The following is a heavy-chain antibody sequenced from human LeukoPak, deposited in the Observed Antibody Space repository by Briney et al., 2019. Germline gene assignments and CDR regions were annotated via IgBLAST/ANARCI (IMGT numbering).Heavy chain of an antibody. D-gene: IGHD2-2*01. Sequence: SETLSLTCAVYGGSFSGYYWSWIRQPPGKGLEWIGEINHSGSTNYNPSLKSRVTISVDTSKNQFSLKLSSVTAADTAVYYCARGSCSSTSCYPVYYYGMDVWGQGTTVTVSS. CDR3: ARGSCSSTSCYPVYYYGMDV. CDR1: GGSFSGYY. V-gene: IGHV4-34*01. J-gene: IGHJ6*02. CDR2: INHSGST.